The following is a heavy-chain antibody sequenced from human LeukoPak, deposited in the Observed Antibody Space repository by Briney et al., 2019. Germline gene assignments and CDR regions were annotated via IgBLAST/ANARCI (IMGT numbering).Heavy chain of an antibody. V-gene: IGHV4-34*01. J-gene: IGHJ4*02. CDR1: GGSFSGYY. CDR2: INHSGST. D-gene: IGHD6-13*01. Sequence: SETLSLTCAVYGGSFSGYYWSWIRQPPGKGLEWIGEINHSGSTNYNPSLKSRVTISVDTSKNQFSLKLSSVTAADTAVYYCARDDIAAASKGEFDYWGQGTLVTVSS. CDR3: ARDDIAAASKGEFDY.